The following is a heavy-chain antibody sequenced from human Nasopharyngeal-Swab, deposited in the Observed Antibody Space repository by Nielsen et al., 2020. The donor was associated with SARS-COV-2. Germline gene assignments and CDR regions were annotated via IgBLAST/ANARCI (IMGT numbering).Heavy chain of an antibody. V-gene: IGHV3-21*04. CDR3: ADPPFSEY. J-gene: IGHJ4*02. Sequence: GESLKISCAASGFTFSSHSMIWVRQAPWKVLEWLSSISSGSDSIPHADSVKGRFTISRDNSKSTLYLQMNSLRADDTALYYCADPPFSEYWGQGTLVTVSS. CDR2: ISSGSDSI. CDR1: GFTFSSHS.